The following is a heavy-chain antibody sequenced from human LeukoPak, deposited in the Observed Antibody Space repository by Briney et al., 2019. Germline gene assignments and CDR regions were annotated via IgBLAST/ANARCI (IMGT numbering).Heavy chain of an antibody. D-gene: IGHD6-6*01. Sequence: PSETLSLTCTVSGYSISSGYYWGWIRQPPGKGLEWIGSIYHSGTAYYNPSLKSRVTISVDTSENQFSLKLSSVTAADTAVYYCASEHSSSPFFWSQGTLVTVSS. CDR1: GYSISSGYY. CDR2: IYHSGTA. CDR3: ASEHSSSPFF. V-gene: IGHV4-38-2*02. J-gene: IGHJ4*02.